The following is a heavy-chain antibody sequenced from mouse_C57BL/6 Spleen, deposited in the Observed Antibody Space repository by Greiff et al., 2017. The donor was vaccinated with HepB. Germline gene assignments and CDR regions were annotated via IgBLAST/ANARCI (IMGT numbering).Heavy chain of an antibody. D-gene: IGHD2-5*01. Sequence: QVQLQQPGAELVKPGASVKLSCKASGYTFTSYWMQWVKQRPGQGLEWIGEIDPSDSYTNYNQKFKGKATLTVDTASSTAYMQLSSLTSEDSAVYYCAKGAYSNYVNYFDYWGQGTTLTVSS. CDR1: GYTFTSYW. CDR2: IDPSDSYT. V-gene: IGHV1-50*01. J-gene: IGHJ2*01. CDR3: AKGAYSNYVNYFDY.